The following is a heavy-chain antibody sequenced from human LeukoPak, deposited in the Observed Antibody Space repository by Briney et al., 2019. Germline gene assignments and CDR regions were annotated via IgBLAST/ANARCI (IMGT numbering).Heavy chain of an antibody. CDR3: ARENEIAAAGTNWFDP. V-gene: IGHV4-30-2*01. Sequence: PSETLSLTCTVSGGSISSGGYYWSWIRQPPGKGLEWIGYIYHSGSTYYNPSLKGRVTISVDRSKNQFSLKLSSVTAADTAVYYCARENEIAAAGTNWFDPWGQGTLVTVSS. J-gene: IGHJ5*02. CDR1: GGSISSGGYY. CDR2: IYHSGST. D-gene: IGHD6-13*01.